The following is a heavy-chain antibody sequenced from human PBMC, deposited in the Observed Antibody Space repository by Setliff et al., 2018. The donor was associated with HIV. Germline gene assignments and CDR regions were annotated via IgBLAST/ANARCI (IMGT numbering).Heavy chain of an antibody. CDR2: AIPMFGTA. CDR3: AREHSTTWPYFDF. CDR1: GGTFGIYG. V-gene: IGHV1-69*05. D-gene: IGHD6-13*01. J-gene: IGHJ4*02. Sequence: ASVKVSCKASGGTFGIYGISWVRQAPGQGLEWMGGAIPMFGTANYAQKIQGRVTMTTDTSTSTAYMELRSLRSDDTAVYFCAREHSTTWPYFDFWGQGTLVTVSS.